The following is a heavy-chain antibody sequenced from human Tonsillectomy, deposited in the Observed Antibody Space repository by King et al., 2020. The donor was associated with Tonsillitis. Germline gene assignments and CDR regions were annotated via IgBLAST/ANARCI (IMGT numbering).Heavy chain of an antibody. Sequence: VQLVESGGGVKKPGASVRVSCKASEYTFTKYYIHWVRQAPGQGLEWMGIMNPSAGSTKYAQKFQGRVIMTRDTSTSTLYMELTSLTSEDTAMYYCSREGEYGDYASFDVWGQGTMVIVSS. CDR1: EYTFTKYY. J-gene: IGHJ3*01. D-gene: IGHD4-17*01. CDR2: MNPSAGST. V-gene: IGHV1-46*01. CDR3: SREGEYGDYASFDV.